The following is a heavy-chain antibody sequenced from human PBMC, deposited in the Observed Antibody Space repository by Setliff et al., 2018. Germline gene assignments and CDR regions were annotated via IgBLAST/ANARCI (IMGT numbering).Heavy chain of an antibody. Sequence: GSLRLSCAASGFTFSSYEMNWVRQAPGKGLEWVSSISSSSSYIYYADSVKGRFTISRDSSRNTLYLQMSSLRPEDTALYYCARSTETFSGEDFYFFYYMDVWGKGTTVTVSS. J-gene: IGHJ6*03. CDR1: GFTFSSYE. CDR2: ISSSSSYI. V-gene: IGHV3-21*01. CDR3: ARSTETFSGEDFYFFYYMDV. D-gene: IGHD4-4*01.